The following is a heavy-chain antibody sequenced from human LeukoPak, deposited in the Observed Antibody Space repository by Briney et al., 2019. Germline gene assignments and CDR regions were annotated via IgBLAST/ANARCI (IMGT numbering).Heavy chain of an antibody. D-gene: IGHD2-2*01. Sequence: GASVKVSCKASGYTFTGYYMHWVRQAPGQGLEWMGWINPNSGGTNYAQKVQGRVTMTRDTSISTAYMELSRLRSDDTAVYYCARDRGTIVVVPAALGMDVWGKGTTVTVSP. CDR2: INPNSGGT. CDR3: ARDRGTIVVVPAALGMDV. CDR1: GYTFTGYY. J-gene: IGHJ6*04. V-gene: IGHV1-2*02.